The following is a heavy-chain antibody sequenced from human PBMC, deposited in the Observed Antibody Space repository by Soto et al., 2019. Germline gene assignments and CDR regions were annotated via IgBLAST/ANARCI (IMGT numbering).Heavy chain of an antibody. D-gene: IGHD3-16*01. CDR2: ISGSGGAT. V-gene: IGHV3-23*01. CDR3: AKYTEGLDA. CDR1: GFTFRNYA. Sequence: EEQLLESGGGLIQPGGSLRLSCAASGFTFRNYAMSWVRQAPGKGLEWVSSISGSGGATFYADSVKGRFTITRDNFRNTLYQQINSVGAENTAIYSCAKYTEGLDAWGQGTLVTVSS. J-gene: IGHJ5*02.